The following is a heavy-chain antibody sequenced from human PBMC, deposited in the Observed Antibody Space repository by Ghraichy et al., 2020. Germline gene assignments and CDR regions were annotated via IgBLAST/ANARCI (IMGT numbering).Heavy chain of an antibody. CDR2: IYYSGST. V-gene: IGHV4-59*01. D-gene: IGHD6-19*01. J-gene: IGHJ5*02. CDR1: GGSISNYF. CDR3: ARPAVPGRSWFDP. Sequence: SETLSLTCTVSGGSISNYFWSWIRQPPGEGLEWIGYIYYSGSTSYNPSLKSRVTISLDTSKNQFSLKLSSVTAADTAVYYCARPAVPGRSWFDPWGQGTLVTVSS.